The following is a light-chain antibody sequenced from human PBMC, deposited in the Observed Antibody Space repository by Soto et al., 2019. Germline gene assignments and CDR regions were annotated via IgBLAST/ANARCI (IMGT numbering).Light chain of an antibody. V-gene: IGKV1-9*01. Sequence: DIQLTQSPSFLSASVGDRVTITCRASQGIRSYLAWYQKKPGKAPKVLIYDASTSQSGVPPRFSGSGSGTEFTLTISSLRPEDSATYYCQQLLTSPFNFGPGTKVEVK. CDR2: DAS. CDR3: QQLLTSPFN. CDR1: QGIRSY. J-gene: IGKJ3*01.